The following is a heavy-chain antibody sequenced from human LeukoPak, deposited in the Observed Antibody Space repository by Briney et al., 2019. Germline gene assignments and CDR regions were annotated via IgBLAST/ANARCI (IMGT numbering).Heavy chain of an antibody. J-gene: IGHJ3*02. CDR1: GFTFSSYS. V-gene: IGHV3-21*01. CDR2: ISGNSIYI. D-gene: IGHD2-15*01. CDR3: ARDQGGYCSGGICYSDAFDI. Sequence: PGGSLRLSCAASGFTFSSYSMNWVRQAPGKGLEWVSSISGNSIYIYYADSVKGRFTISRDNARNSLYLQMSSLRVADTAVYYCARDQGGYCSGGICYSDAFDIWAKGQWSPSLQ.